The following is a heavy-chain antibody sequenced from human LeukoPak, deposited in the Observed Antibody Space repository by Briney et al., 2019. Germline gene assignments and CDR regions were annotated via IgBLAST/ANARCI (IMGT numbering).Heavy chain of an antibody. D-gene: IGHD6-19*01. V-gene: IGHV3-48*04. CDR3: ARPAVSRSYWYFDL. Sequence: QSGGSLRLSCAASGFTFSSYSMNWVRQAPGKGLEWVSYISSSSSTIYYADSVKGRFTISRDNAKNSLYLQMNSLRAEDTAVYYCARPAVSRSYWYFDLWGRGTLVTVSS. J-gene: IGHJ2*01. CDR2: ISSSSSTI. CDR1: GFTFSSYS.